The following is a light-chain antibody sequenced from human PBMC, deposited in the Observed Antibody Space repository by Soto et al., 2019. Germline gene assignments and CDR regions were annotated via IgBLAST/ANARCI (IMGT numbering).Light chain of an antibody. V-gene: IGKV3-15*01. J-gene: IGKJ1*01. CDR1: QSVKSS. CDR2: GAS. Sequence: EIMMTQSPATLYVSPGERATLSCRASQSVKSSLAWYQQKPGQAPRLLIYGASTRATGIPARFSGSGSGTEFTLTISSLQSEDSAVYYCQHYNHWLWTFGQGTKVDI. CDR3: QHYNHWLWT.